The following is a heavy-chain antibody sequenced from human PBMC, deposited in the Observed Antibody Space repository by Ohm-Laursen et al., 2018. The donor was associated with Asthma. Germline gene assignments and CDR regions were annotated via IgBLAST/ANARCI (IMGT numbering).Heavy chain of an antibody. D-gene: IGHD3-10*01. J-gene: IGHJ6*02. V-gene: IGHV1-69*13. CDR2: IIPIFGTA. CDR3: AREVRGEYYYGMDV. CDR1: GGTFSSYA. Sequence: GASVKVSCKTSGGTFSSYAISWVRQAPGQGLEWMGGIIPIFGTANYAQKFQGRVTITADESTSTAYMELSSLRSEDTAVYYCAREVRGEYYYGMDVWGQGTTVTVSS.